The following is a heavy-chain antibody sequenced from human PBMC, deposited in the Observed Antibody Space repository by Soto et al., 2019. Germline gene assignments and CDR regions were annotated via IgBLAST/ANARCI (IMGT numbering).Heavy chain of an antibody. J-gene: IGHJ3*02. CDR3: ARRYRYRSSWHDAFDI. CDR1: GFTFSSYS. CDR2: ISSSSSYI. Sequence: EVQLVESGGGLVKPGGSLRLSCAASGFTFSSYSMNWVRQAPGKGLEWVSSISSSSSYIYYADSVKGRFTISRDNAKNSLYLQMNSLRAEDTAVYYCARRYRYRSSWHDAFDIWGQGTMVTVSS. D-gene: IGHD6-13*01. V-gene: IGHV3-21*01.